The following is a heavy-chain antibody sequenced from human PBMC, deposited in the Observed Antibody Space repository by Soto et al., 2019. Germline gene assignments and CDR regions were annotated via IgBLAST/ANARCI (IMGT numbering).Heavy chain of an antibody. D-gene: IGHD1-1*01. V-gene: IGHV3-33*01. Sequence: QVHLVESGGGVVQPGTSLRLSCAASGFSFSNYGMHWVRQAPGKGLGWVAVTWYDGSTTYYADSVRGRFTVSRDNPKNQLYLQMDSLRDEDTAVYFCVRDSEWERTNGFEVWGQGTTVIVSS. CDR3: VRDSEWERTNGFEV. CDR1: GFSFSNYG. CDR2: TWYDGSTT. J-gene: IGHJ3*01.